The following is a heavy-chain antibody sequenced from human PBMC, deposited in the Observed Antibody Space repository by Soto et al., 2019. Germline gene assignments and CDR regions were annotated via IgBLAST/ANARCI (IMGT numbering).Heavy chain of an antibody. CDR1: AITFRTYT. CDR3: ATGWLFIAVAEYAFDI. Sequence: GASVKVSCKASAITFRTYTISWVRQAPGQGLEWMGRIIPILGIPNYAQKFQGRVTMTEDTSTDTAYMELSSLRSEDTAVYYCATGWLFIAVAEYAFDIWGQGTMVTVSS. CDR2: IIPILGIP. V-gene: IGHV1-69*02. D-gene: IGHD6-19*01. J-gene: IGHJ3*02.